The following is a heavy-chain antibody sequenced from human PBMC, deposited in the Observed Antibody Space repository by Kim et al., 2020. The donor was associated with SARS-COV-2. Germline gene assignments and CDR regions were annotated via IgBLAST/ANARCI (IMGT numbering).Heavy chain of an antibody. CDR2: NT. Sequence: NTTYAQKFQGRVTMTTDTSTSTAYMERRSLRSDDTAVYYCARDLFSGEIDYWGQGTLVTVSS. V-gene: IGHV1-18*01. D-gene: IGHD3-10*01. J-gene: IGHJ4*02. CDR3: ARDLFSGEIDY.